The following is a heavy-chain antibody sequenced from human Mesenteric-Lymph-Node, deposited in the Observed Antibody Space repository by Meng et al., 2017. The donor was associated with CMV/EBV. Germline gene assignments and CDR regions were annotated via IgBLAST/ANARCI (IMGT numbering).Heavy chain of an antibody. J-gene: IGHJ6*02. CDR1: GFTFSSYG. CDR2: IRYDGSNK. CDR3: ARELGRWQQPSTTHYYGMDV. V-gene: IGHV3-30*02. Sequence: GESLKISCAASGFTFSSYGMHWVRQAPGKGLEWVAFIRYDGSNKYYADSVKGRFTISRDNSKNTLYLQMNSLRAEDTAVYYCARELGRWQQPSTTHYYGMDVWGQGTTVTVSS. D-gene: IGHD6-13*01.